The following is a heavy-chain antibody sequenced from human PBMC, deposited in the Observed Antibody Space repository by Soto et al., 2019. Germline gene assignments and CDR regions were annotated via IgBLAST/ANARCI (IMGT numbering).Heavy chain of an antibody. J-gene: IGHJ4*02. Sequence: ASVKVSCTASGYTFTSYGISWVRQAPGQGLEWMGWISAYNGNTDYAQKLQGRVTMTTETSTSTAYMELRSLRSDDTAVYYCARGLTGYPFDYWGQGTLVTVSS. CDR1: GYTFTSYG. CDR3: ARGLTGYPFDY. CDR2: ISAYNGNT. V-gene: IGHV1-18*01. D-gene: IGHD3-9*01.